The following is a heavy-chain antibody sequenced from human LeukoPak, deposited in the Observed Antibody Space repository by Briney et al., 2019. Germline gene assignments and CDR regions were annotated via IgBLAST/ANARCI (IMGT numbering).Heavy chain of an antibody. V-gene: IGHV3-30-3*01. CDR1: GFTFSTYA. J-gene: IGHJ5*02. D-gene: IGHD4/OR15-4a*01. Sequence: GGSLRLSCAASGFTFSTYAIHWVRQAPDKGLQWVAVISFDGGNKYYADSVKGRFTISRDNSKNTLYLQMNSLRPEDTAVYYCARDANSDHWFDPWGQGTLVTVSS. CDR2: ISFDGGNK. CDR3: ARDANSDHWFDP.